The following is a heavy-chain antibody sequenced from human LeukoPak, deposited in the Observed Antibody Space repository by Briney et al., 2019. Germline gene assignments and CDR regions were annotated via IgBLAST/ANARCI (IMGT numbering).Heavy chain of an antibody. CDR3: AKDPYDTSGQDQGAY. CDR1: GGSISSSSYY. D-gene: IGHD3-22*01. CDR2: ISGSGGST. V-gene: IGHV3-23*01. Sequence: PSETLSLTCTVSGGSISSSSYYWGWSRQPPGKGLEWGSVISGSGGSTYYADSVKGRFTISRDNSKNTLYLQMNSLRADDTAVYYCAKDPYDTSGQDQGAYWGQGTLVTVSS. J-gene: IGHJ4*02.